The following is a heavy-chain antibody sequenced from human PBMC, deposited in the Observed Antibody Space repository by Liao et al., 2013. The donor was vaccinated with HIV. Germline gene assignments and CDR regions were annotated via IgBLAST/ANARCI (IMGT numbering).Heavy chain of an antibody. J-gene: IGHJ5*02. CDR1: GGSFSGYY. V-gene: IGHV4-34*01. D-gene: IGHD3-9*01. CDR2: VYNSGST. Sequence: QVQLQQWGAGLLKPSETLSLTCAVYGGSFSGYYWSWIRQPPGKGLEWIGYVYNSGSTKYNPSLKSRVTISVDASKNQFSLKLTSVTAADTAVYYCARDAYFDWDNWFDPWGQGTLVTVSS. CDR3: ARDAYFDWDNWFDP.